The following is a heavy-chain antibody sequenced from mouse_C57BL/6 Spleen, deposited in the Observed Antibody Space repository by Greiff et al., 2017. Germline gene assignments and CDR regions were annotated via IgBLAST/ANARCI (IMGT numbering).Heavy chain of an antibody. CDR3: AKGDYYGSSWFAY. D-gene: IGHD1-1*01. V-gene: IGHV1-69*01. Sequence: VQLQQPGAELVMPGASVKLSCKASGYTFTSYWMHWVKQRPGQGLEWIGEIDPSDSYTNYNQKFKGKSTLTVDKSSSTAYMQLSSLTSEDSAVYDCAKGDYYGSSWFAYWGQGTLVTVSA. CDR1: GYTFTSYW. CDR2: IDPSDSYT. J-gene: IGHJ3*01.